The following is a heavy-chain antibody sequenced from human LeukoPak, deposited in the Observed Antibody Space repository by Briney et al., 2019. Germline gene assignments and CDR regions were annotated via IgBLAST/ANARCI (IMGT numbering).Heavy chain of an antibody. CDR2: IYYSGST. Sequence: PSETLSLTCTVSSDSISSSSYYWGWIRQPPEKGLEWIGSIYYSGSTYYNPSLKSRVTISVDTSKNQFSLKLSSVTAADTAVYYCARHQGIAAAGLDWYFDLWGRGTLVTVSS. CDR1: SDSISSSSYY. J-gene: IGHJ2*01. CDR3: ARHQGIAAAGLDWYFDL. D-gene: IGHD6-13*01. V-gene: IGHV4-39*01.